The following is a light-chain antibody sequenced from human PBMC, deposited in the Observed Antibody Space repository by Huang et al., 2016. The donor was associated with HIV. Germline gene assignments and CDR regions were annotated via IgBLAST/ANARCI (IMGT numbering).Light chain of an antibody. CDR2: EAS. CDR1: QDISNY. CDR3: QQYDYFPYT. Sequence: DIQMTQSPSSLSASVGDRVTITCQASQDISNYLNWFQQKPGKAPKLLIDEASNLQSGVPSRCSGSGSGTDFSLTISGLQPEDIATYYCQQYDYFPYTFGQGTRLDIK. V-gene: IGKV1-33*01. J-gene: IGKJ2*01.